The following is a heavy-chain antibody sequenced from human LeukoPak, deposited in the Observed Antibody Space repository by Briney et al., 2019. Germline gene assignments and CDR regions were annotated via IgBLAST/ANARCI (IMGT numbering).Heavy chain of an antibody. Sequence: GGSLRLSCAASGFTFSTYGMSWVRQAPGKGLEWVSALSFSGLTTYYADSVRGRFTISRDNSKSTLYLQMNSLRAEDTALYYCARPTSGWYAGGFDYWGQGILVTVSS. J-gene: IGHJ4*02. CDR1: GFTFSTYG. CDR2: LSFSGLTT. V-gene: IGHV3-23*01. CDR3: ARPTSGWYAGGFDY. D-gene: IGHD6-19*01.